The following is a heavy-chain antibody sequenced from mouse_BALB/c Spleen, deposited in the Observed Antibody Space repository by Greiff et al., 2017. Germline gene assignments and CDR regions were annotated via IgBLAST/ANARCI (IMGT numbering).Heavy chain of an antibody. CDR3: ARSMHYGSSSWFAY. J-gene: IGHJ3*01. CDR1: GYSITSDYA. Sequence: EVQLQQSGPGLVKPSQSLSLTCTVTGYSITSDYAWNWIRQFPGNKLEWMGYISYSGSTSYNPSLKSRISITRDTSKNQFFLQLNSVTTEDTATYYCARSMHYGSSSWFAYWGQGTLVTVSA. D-gene: IGHD1-1*01. CDR2: ISYSGST. V-gene: IGHV3-2*02.